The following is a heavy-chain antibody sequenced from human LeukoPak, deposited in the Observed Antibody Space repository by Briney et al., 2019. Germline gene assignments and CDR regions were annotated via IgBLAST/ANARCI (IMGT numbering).Heavy chain of an antibody. Sequence: GGSLRLSCAASGFTFSSYGMHWVRQAPGKGLEWVAVISYDGSNKYYADSVKGRFTISRDNSKNTLYLQMNSLRAEDTAVYYCAKDPDGSPYGMDVWGQGTTVTVSS. CDR1: GFTFSSYG. V-gene: IGHV3-30*18. J-gene: IGHJ6*02. D-gene: IGHD3-10*01. CDR3: AKDPDGSPYGMDV. CDR2: ISYDGSNK.